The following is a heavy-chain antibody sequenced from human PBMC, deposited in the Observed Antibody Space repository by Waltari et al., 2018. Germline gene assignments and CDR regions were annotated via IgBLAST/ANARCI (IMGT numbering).Heavy chain of an antibody. CDR1: GGSFTDYY. CDR2: IHYRGDT. V-gene: IGHV4-59*08. J-gene: IGHJ2*01. Sequence: QVQLQESGPGLVKPSETLSLTCTVSGGSFTDYYWSWIRQPPGKGLERIGYIHYRGDTNHNPSLKGRVTISSDTSQSQFSLELSSVTAADTAVYYWARYGTGTKKNFDLWGRGTLVTVSS. D-gene: IGHD1-1*01. CDR3: ARYGTGTKKNFDL.